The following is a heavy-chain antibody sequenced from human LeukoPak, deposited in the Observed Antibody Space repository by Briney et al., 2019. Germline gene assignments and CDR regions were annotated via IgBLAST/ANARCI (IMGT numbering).Heavy chain of an antibody. CDR2: IYSDGVT. Sequence: GGSLRLSCAASGFNVNSYAMSWVRQAPGKGLAWVSLIYSDGVTQYADSVKGRFTISRDNSENTLYLQMNSLRDEDTAVYFCARDRAEGKTWVEFDPWGQGTLVTVSS. V-gene: IGHV3-66*02. J-gene: IGHJ5*02. CDR3: ARDRAEGKTWVEFDP. CDR1: GFNVNSYA.